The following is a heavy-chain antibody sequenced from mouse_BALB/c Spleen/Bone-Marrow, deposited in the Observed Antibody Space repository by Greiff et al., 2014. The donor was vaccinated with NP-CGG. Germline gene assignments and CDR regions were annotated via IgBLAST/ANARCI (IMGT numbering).Heavy chain of an antibody. V-gene: IGHV5-9-3*01. Sequence: EVQLQESGGGLVKPGGSLKLSCTASGFTFTSYAMSWVRQTPEKRLEWVATISSAGIHTYYVDTVKGRFTISRDNAKNTLFLHMSSLRSEDTAIYYCARQDRVYYFDYWAKAPLSQSPQ. CDR3: ARQDRVYYFDY. CDR2: ISSAGIHT. J-gene: IGHJ2*01. CDR1: GFTFTSYA.